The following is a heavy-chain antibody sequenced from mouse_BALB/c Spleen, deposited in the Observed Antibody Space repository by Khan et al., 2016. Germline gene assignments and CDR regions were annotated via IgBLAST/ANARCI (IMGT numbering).Heavy chain of an antibody. D-gene: IGHD2-4*01. Sequence: QVQLQQSGPELVKPGASVRISCKASGYTFPTFYIHWLKQRPGQGLEWIGWIYPGNVNTKYNEKLKDKATLTADKSSSPAYMQLSSLTSEDSAVYFCARGYYEWYFDVWGAGTTVTVSS. J-gene: IGHJ1*01. CDR2: IYPGNVNT. CDR3: ARGYYEWYFDV. V-gene: IGHV1S56*01. CDR1: GYTFPTFY.